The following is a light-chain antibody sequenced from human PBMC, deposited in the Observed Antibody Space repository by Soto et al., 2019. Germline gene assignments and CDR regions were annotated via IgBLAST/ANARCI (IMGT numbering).Light chain of an antibody. Sequence: EIVLTQSPGTLSLSPGERATLSCRASQSVSSSYLAWYQQKPGQAPRLLIYGASNRATGIPARFSGSGSGTDFTLTISTLEPEDFAVYYCQQRSDSPLTFGGGTKVDIK. V-gene: IGKV3D-20*02. CDR1: QSVSSSY. CDR2: GAS. J-gene: IGKJ4*01. CDR3: QQRSDSPLT.